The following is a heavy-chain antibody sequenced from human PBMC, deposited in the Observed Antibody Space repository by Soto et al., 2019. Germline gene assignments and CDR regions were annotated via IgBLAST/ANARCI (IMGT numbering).Heavy chain of an antibody. Sequence: GGSLRLSCAASGVTVSSYAMSWVRQAPGKGLEWVSAISGSGGSTYYADSVKGRFTISRDNSKNTLYLQMNSLRAEGTAVYYCAKDARALTANDAFDIWGQGTMVTVSS. D-gene: IGHD7-27*01. CDR3: AKDARALTANDAFDI. J-gene: IGHJ3*02. CDR1: GVTVSSYA. CDR2: ISGSGGST. V-gene: IGHV3-23*01.